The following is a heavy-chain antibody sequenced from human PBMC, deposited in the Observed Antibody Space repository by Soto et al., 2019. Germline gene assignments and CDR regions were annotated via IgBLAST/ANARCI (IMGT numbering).Heavy chain of an antibody. J-gene: IGHJ3*02. V-gene: IGHV3-30-3*01. D-gene: IGHD5-12*01. CDR2: ISYDGSNK. CDR1: GFTFSSYA. CDR3: ASDQIVYSGYDFDDAFDI. Sequence: GGSLRLSCAASGFTFSSYAMHWVRQAPGKGLEWVAVISYDGSNKYYADSVKGRFTISRDNSKNTLYLQMNSLRAEDTAVYYCASDQIVYSGYDFDDAFDIWGQGTMVTVSS.